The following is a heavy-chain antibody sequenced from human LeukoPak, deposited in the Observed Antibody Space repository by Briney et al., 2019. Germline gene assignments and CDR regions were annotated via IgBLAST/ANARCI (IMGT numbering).Heavy chain of an antibody. J-gene: IGHJ4*02. CDR1: GFTFSSYS. Sequence: GGSLRLSCAASGFTFSSYSMNWVRQAPGKGSEWVSSISSSSSYIYYADSVKGRFTISRDNAKNSLYLQMNSLRAEDTAVYYCAKEMGHSPHSSGTYWSDGGVGLDYWGQGTLVTVSS. CDR2: ISSSSSYI. V-gene: IGHV3-21*01. CDR3: AKEMGHSPHSSGTYWSDGGVGLDY. D-gene: IGHD3-10*01.